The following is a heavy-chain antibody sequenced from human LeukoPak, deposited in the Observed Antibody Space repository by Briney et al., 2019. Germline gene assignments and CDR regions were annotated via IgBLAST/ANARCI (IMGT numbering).Heavy chain of an antibody. J-gene: IGHJ4*02. CDR3: ARAQTYYYDSSGSLFDY. CDR2: INHSGST. V-gene: IGHV4-34*01. Sequence: SETLSLTCAVYGGSFSGYYWSWIRQPPGKGREWIGEINHSGSTNYNPSLKSRVTISVDTSKNQFSLKLSSVTAADTAVYYCARAQTYYYDSSGSLFDYWGQGTLVTVSS. CDR1: GGSFSGYY. D-gene: IGHD3-22*01.